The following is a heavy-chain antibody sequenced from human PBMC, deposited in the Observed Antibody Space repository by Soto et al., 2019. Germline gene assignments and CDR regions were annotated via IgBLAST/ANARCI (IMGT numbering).Heavy chain of an antibody. Sequence: QVQLVESGGGVVQPGRSLRLSCAASGFSFSFYGMHWVRQAPGKGLEWVAVIWYDGSKRYYEDSVTGRFTISRDNSNNALSLQMNSLRVEDTAVYFCERSSVRSIDYWGRGTLVTVSS. V-gene: IGHV3-33*01. CDR1: GFSFSFYG. D-gene: IGHD6-19*01. CDR3: ERSSVRSIDY. J-gene: IGHJ4*02. CDR2: IWYDGSKR.